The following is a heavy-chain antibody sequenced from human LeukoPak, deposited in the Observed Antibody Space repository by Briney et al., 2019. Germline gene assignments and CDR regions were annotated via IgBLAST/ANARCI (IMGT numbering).Heavy chain of an antibody. Sequence: ASVKVSCKASGYTFTSYGISWVRQAPGQGLEWMGWISAYNGNTNYAQKLQGRVTMTTDTSTSTAYMELRSLRSDDTAVYYCARSLDYGGNYDAFDIWGQGTMVTVSS. V-gene: IGHV1-18*01. J-gene: IGHJ3*02. CDR1: GYTFTSYG. CDR2: ISAYNGNT. CDR3: ARSLDYGGNYDAFDI. D-gene: IGHD4-23*01.